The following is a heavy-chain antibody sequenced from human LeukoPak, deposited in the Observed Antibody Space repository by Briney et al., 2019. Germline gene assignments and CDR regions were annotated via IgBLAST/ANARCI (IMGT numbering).Heavy chain of an antibody. D-gene: IGHD3-10*01. CDR2: IKQDGSEK. CDR1: GFTFSSYW. J-gene: IGHJ4*02. CDR3: ARVDGSGTLDY. Sequence: GGSLRLSCAASGFTFSSYWMSWVRQAPGKGLEWVANIKQDGSEKYYVNSVKGRFTISRDNAKNSLYLQMNSLRAEDTAVYYCARVDGSGTLDYWGQGTLVTVSS. V-gene: IGHV3-7*04.